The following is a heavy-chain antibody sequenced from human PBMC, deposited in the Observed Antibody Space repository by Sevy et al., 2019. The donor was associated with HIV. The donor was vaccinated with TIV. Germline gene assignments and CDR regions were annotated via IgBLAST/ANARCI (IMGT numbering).Heavy chain of an antibody. V-gene: IGHV4-34*01. CDR2: IMPGGIT. J-gene: IGHJ4*02. CDR1: GGSFSGYY. CDR3: ARGQWEHPF. Sequence: SKTLSLTCAVYGGSFSGYYWTWIRQPPGKGLEWIGEIMPGGITNYNPSLKSRVTISIDTSKNQFSLKVKSVTAADTAIYYCARGQWEHPFWGQGTQVTVSS. D-gene: IGHD1-26*01.